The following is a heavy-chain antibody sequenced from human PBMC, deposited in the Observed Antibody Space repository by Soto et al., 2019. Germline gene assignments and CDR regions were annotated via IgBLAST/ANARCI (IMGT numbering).Heavy chain of an antibody. CDR3: ALWGSYRSFDN. J-gene: IGHJ4*02. D-gene: IGHD3-16*02. CDR2: IDRSGGT. V-gene: IGHV4-34*01. CDR1: GQSFSDYY. Sequence: SETLSLTCTVYGQSFSDYYWNWIRQTPGKGLEWIGEIDRSGGTKYNRSLKSRVAISVHTSKNQFSLQETSMTAADTAVYYCALWGSYRSFDNWGQGTLVTVSS.